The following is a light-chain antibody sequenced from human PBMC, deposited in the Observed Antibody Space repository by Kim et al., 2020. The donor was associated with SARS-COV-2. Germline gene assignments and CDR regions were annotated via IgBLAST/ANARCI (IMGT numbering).Light chain of an antibody. CDR1: SSDVGSYTR. V-gene: IGLV2-18*02. CDR2: EVS. CDR3: SSYTSSSTPYV. Sequence: QSVPITGTGTSSDVGSYTRVSWYQQPPGTAPKLMIHEVSNRPSGVPDRFSGSKSGNTASLTISGLQAEDEADYYCSSYTSSSTPYVFGTGTKVTVL. J-gene: IGLJ1*01.